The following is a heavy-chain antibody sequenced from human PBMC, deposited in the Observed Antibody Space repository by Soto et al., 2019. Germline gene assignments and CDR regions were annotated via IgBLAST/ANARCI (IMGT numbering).Heavy chain of an antibody. CDR2: IKSKTDGGTT. CDR3: ATGGLRSTRYTYDY. CDR1: GFTFSNAW. J-gene: IGHJ4*02. D-gene: IGHD3-16*02. Sequence: PGGSLRLSCAASGFTFSNAWINWVRQAPGKGLEWVGRIKSKTDGGTTDYAAPVKGRFTISRDDSKNTLSLQMNSLKTEDTAVYYCATGGLRSTRYTYDYWGQGTLVTVSS. V-gene: IGHV3-15*07.